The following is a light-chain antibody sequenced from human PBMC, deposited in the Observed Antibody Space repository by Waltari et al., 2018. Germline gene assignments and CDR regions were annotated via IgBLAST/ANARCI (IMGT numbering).Light chain of an antibody. Sequence: QSALTQPRSVSGSPGQSVTISCTGTSSDVGGYNYVSWYQQHPGEAPKRMIYDVSKRPSGVPKPFSGSKSGHTGSLTISGLQAEDEADYSCCSYAGSYTQVFGTGTKV. CDR1: SSDVGGYNY. V-gene: IGLV2-11*01. CDR3: CSYAGSYTQV. J-gene: IGLJ1*01. CDR2: DVS.